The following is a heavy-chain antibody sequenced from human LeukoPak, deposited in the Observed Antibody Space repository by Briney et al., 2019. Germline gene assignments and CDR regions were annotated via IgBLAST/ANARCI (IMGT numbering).Heavy chain of an antibody. Sequence: SVKVSCKASGFTFTSSAVQWVRQARGQRLEWIGWIVVGSGNTNYAQKFQERVTITRDMSTSTAYMELSSLRSEDTAVYYCARDRAEPEYSSSEYYFDYWGQGTRVTVSS. J-gene: IGHJ4*02. V-gene: IGHV1-58*01. D-gene: IGHD6-6*01. CDR1: GFTFTSSA. CDR2: IVVGSGNT. CDR3: ARDRAEPEYSSSEYYFDY.